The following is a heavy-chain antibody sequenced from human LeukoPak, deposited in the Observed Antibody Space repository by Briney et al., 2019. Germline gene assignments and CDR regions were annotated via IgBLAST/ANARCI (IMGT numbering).Heavy chain of an antibody. Sequence: GGSLRLSCAASGFTVSSIYMSWVRQAPGKGLEWVSVIYSGGSTYYADSVKGRFTISRDNSKNTLYLQMNSLRAEDTAVYYCASPVGMVAAYDAFDIWGQGTMVTVSS. J-gene: IGHJ3*02. CDR1: GFTVSSIY. CDR3: ASPVGMVAAYDAFDI. CDR2: IYSGGST. V-gene: IGHV3-53*01. D-gene: IGHD2-15*01.